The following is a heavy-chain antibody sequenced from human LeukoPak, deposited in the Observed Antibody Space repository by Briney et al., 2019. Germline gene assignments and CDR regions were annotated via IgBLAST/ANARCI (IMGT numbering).Heavy chain of an antibody. CDR1: GFTFSSYW. J-gene: IGHJ6*03. V-gene: IGHV3-7*01. Sequence: GGSLRLSCAASGFTFSSYWMSWVGQAPGKGVEGVAKINKDGSEKYSVDSVNSPFTISRDNANNSLYLQMNSLRAEDTAVYYCARDYYYYYMYVWGKGTTVTVSS. CDR2: INKDGSEK. CDR3: ARDYYYYYMYV.